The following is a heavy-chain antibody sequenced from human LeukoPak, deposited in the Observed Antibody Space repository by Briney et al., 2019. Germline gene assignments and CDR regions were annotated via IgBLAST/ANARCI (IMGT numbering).Heavy chain of an antibody. V-gene: IGHV3-23*01. Sequence: GGSLRLSCAASGFTFSSYAMSWVRQAPGKGLEWVSAISGSGGSTYYADSVKGRFTISRDNSKNTLYLQMNSLRAEDTAVYYRAKGGRGYSYGSVLDAFDIWGQGTMVTVSS. D-gene: IGHD5-18*01. CDR1: GFTFSSYA. CDR3: AKGGRGYSYGSVLDAFDI. CDR2: ISGSGGST. J-gene: IGHJ3*02.